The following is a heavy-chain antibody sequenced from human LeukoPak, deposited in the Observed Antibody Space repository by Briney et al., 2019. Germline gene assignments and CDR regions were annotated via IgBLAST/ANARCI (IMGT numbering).Heavy chain of an antibody. Sequence: GASLQISCKVSGSHFTSYWIGWGRPLPGKGLEWMGSISPGDSNTRYSPSFQGQVTISADKTISTAYLQWSSLKASDTAMYFCARHGAGYYYNFDYWGQGTLVTVSS. CDR2: ISPGDSNT. J-gene: IGHJ4*02. V-gene: IGHV5-51*01. D-gene: IGHD3-22*01. CDR1: GSHFTSYW. CDR3: ARHGAGYYYNFDY.